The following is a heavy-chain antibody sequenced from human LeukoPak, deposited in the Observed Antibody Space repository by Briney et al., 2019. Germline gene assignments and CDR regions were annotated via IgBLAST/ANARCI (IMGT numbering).Heavy chain of an antibody. J-gene: IGHJ4*02. CDR1: GCTFSSYA. V-gene: IGHV1-69*13. CDR2: IIPIFGTA. CDR3: ARGGVVPAGNPFDY. Sequence: ASVKVSCKASGCTFSSYAISWVRQAPGQGLEWMGGIIPIFGTANYAQKFQGRVTITADESTSTAYMELSSLRSEDTAVYYCARGGVVPAGNPFDYWGQGTLVTVSS. D-gene: IGHD2-2*01.